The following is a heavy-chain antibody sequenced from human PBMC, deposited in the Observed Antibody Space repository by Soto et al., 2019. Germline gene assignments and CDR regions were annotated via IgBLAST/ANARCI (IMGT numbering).Heavy chain of an antibody. CDR2: IYSGGST. J-gene: IGHJ6*03. Sequence: EVQLVESGGGLVQPGGSLRLSCAASGFTVSSNYMSWVRQAPGKGLEWVSVIYSGGSTYYADSVKGRFTISRHNSKNTLYLQMNSLRAEDTAVYYCARDVGGLPYYYYMDVWGKGTTVTVSS. V-gene: IGHV3-53*04. CDR1: GFTVSSNY. CDR3: ARDVGGLPYYYYMDV. D-gene: IGHD2-15*01.